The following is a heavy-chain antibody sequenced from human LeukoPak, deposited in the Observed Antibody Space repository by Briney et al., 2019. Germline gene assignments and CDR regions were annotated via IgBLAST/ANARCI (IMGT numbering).Heavy chain of an antibody. CDR2: IYYSGST. CDR3: ARKGYSISWYSP. Sequence: PSETLSLTCTVSGDSISSSSYYWGWIRQPPGKGLEWIGSIYYSGSTSYNPSLKSRVTISLDTSKNQFSLKLTSVTAADTAVYYCARKGYSISWYSPWGQGTLVTVFS. CDR1: GDSISSSSYY. J-gene: IGHJ5*02. V-gene: IGHV4-39*07. D-gene: IGHD6-13*01.